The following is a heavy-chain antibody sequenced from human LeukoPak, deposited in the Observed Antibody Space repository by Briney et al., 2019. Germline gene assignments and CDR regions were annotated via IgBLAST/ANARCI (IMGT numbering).Heavy chain of an antibody. V-gene: IGHV4-39*07. CDR2: IYYSGST. CDR3: ASGLYYPSDI. D-gene: IGHD2-8*01. J-gene: IGHJ3*02. Sequence: SETLSLTCTVSGGSISSSSYYWGWIRQPPGKGLEWIGSIYYSGSTNYNPSLKSRVTISVDTSKNQFSLKLSSVTAADTAVYYCASGLYYPSDIWGQGTMVTVSS. CDR1: GGSISSSSYY.